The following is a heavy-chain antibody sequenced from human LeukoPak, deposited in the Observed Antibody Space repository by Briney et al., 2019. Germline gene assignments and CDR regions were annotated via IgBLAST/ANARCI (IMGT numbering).Heavy chain of an antibody. D-gene: IGHD1-26*01. CDR3: ARSSMTWEPKPRDDY. J-gene: IGHJ4*02. V-gene: IGHV1-18*01. CDR1: GYSIDHYA. CDR2: SSAYSDDT. Sequence: ASVKVSCKASGYSIDHYAISWVRQAPGQGLEWMGWSSAYSDDTDYAQRFQGRVTMTTDTTTNTAYLELRNLRSDDTAVYFCARSSMTWEPKPRDDYWGQGTLVTVSS.